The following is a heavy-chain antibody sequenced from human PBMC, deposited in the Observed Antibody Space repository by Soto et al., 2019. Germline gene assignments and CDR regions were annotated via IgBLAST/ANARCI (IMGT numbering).Heavy chain of an antibody. CDR1: GGSISSYS. J-gene: IGHJ6*02. CDR3: ARWRYYDFWSCYSNRQNYYYYYGMDV. D-gene: IGHD3-3*01. CDR2: ISYSGST. Sequence: PSETLSLTCTASGGSISSYSWSWIRQPPGKGLEWIAYISYSGSTNYNASLKSRVTISVDTSKNQDTLKLSSVTAADTAVYYCARWRYYDFWSCYSNRQNYYYYYGMDVWGQGTTVTVSS. V-gene: IGHV4-59*01.